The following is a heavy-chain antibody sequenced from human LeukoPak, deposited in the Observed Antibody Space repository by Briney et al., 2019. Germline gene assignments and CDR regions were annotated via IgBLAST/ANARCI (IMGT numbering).Heavy chain of an antibody. J-gene: IGHJ4*02. CDR2: INPSGGST. CDR1: GYTFTSYG. D-gene: IGHD2-2*01. CDR3: ARSSARRNGFDY. V-gene: IGHV1-46*01. Sequence: ASVKVSCKASGYTFTSYGISWVRQAPGQGLEWMGIINPSGGSTSYAQKFQGRVTMTRDMSTSTVYMELSSLRSEDTAVYYCARSSARRNGFDYWGQGTLVTVSS.